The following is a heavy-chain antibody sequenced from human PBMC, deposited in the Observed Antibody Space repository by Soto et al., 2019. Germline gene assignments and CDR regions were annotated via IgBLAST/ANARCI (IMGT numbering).Heavy chain of an antibody. D-gene: IGHD3-10*01. Sequence: QVQLVQSGPEVKKPGASVTVSCKALGSSFSTFGLSWVRKAPGQGLEWLGWISANNVNTKYAQKRQGRVTMTTATSTSTAYMELRTLRSDDTSVYYCARDAGVTIYTRDALHIWGQGTMVTVSS. CDR3: ARDAGVTIYTRDALHI. J-gene: IGHJ3*02. V-gene: IGHV1-18*04. CDR1: GSSFSTFG. CDR2: ISANNVNT.